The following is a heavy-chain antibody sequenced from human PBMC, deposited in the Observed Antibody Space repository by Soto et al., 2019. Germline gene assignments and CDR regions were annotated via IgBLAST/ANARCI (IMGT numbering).Heavy chain of an antibody. CDR1: GYSFATYG. J-gene: IGHJ5*02. CDR2: ISAYNGNT. D-gene: IGHD5-18*01. V-gene: IGHV1-18*01. CDR3: ALSAGYSYVFPSPHWFDP. Sequence: ASVKVSCKTSGYSFATYGIGWVRQAPGQGLEWMGWISAYNGNTNYAQKLQGRVTMTTDTSTSTAYMELRSLRSDDTAVYYCALSAGYSYVFPSPHWFDPWGQGTLVTVSS.